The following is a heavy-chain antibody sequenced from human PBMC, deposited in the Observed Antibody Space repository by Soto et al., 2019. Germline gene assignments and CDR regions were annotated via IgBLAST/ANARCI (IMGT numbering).Heavy chain of an antibody. CDR1: GGAFSSYA. CDR3: ARALPVTVTNAGYYYHGMDV. J-gene: IGHJ6*02. V-gene: IGHV1-69*13. D-gene: IGHD4-4*01. CDR2: IIPIFGTA. Sequence: ASVKVSCKASGGAFSSYAISWVRQAPGQGLEWMGGIIPIFGTANYAQKFQGRVTITADESTSTAYMELSSLRSEDTAVYYCARALPVTVTNAGYYYHGMDVSGQGTRVTVSS.